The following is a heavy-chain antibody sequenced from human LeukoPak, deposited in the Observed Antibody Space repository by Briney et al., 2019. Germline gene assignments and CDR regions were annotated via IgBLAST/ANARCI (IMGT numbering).Heavy chain of an antibody. CDR1: GYTFTHYG. CDR3: ARVPPSSYDSSGYYFWVDY. CDR2: INTYNGNT. D-gene: IGHD3-22*01. J-gene: IGHJ4*02. V-gene: IGHV1-18*01. Sequence: ASLKVSCKASGYTFTHYGISWVRQAPGQGLEWMGWINTYNGNTNYAQNLQGRVTMTTDTSTSTAYMELRSLRSDDTAVYYCARVPPSSYDSSGYYFWVDYWGQGTLVTVSS.